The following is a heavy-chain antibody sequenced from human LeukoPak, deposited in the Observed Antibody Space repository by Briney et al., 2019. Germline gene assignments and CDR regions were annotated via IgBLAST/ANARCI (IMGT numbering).Heavy chain of an antibody. CDR1: GFTFSTYS. CDR2: ISSGSSTK. J-gene: IGHJ5*02. V-gene: IGHV3-48*04. CDR3: ARETTTVSLNNWFDP. D-gene: IGHD4-17*01. Sequence: GGSLRLSCAASGFTFSTYSMNWVRQAPGKGLEWVSYISSGSSTKDYADSVKGRFTISRDNAKNSLYLQMNSLRAEDTAVYYCARETTTVSLNNWFDPWGQGTLVTVSS.